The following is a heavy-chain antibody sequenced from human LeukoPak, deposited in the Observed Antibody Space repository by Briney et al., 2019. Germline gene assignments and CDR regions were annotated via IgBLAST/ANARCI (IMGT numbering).Heavy chain of an antibody. D-gene: IGHD4-17*01. CDR1: GFSFSPFTNFA. J-gene: IGHJ4*02. CDR2: VSASGDRT. V-gene: IGHV3-23*01. Sequence: PGGSLRLSCAASGFSFSPFTNFAMSWARQAPGEGLSCVSVVSASGDRTYYAYSVKVRFTISRDNSKQTVDLQMNSLRAEDTAVYFCAKGHSDFGTGFDGWGQGTLVTVSS. CDR3: AKGHSDFGTGFDG.